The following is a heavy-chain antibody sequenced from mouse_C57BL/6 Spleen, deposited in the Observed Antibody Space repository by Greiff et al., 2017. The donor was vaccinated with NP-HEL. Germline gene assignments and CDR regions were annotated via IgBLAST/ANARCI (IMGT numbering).Heavy chain of an antibody. CDR1: GYTFTSYW. V-gene: IGHV1-52*01. D-gene: IGHD2-3*01. Sequence: VQLQQPGAELVRPGSSVKLSCKASGYTFTSYWMHWVKQRPIQGLEWIGNIDPSDSETHYNQKFKDKATLTVDKSSSTAYMQLSSLTSEDSAVYYCARGAIDCYYHYFDYWGQGTTLTVSS. CDR3: ARGAIDCYYHYFDY. CDR2: IDPSDSET. J-gene: IGHJ2*01.